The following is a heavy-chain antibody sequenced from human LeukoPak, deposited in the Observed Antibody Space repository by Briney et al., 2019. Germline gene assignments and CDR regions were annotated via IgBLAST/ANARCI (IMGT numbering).Heavy chain of an antibody. J-gene: IGHJ4*02. D-gene: IGHD6-19*01. CDR1: GVSISSYY. V-gene: IGHV4-59*01. CDR2: IYYSGST. CDR3: ARGGLAVAVFDN. Sequence: PSETLSLTCTVSGVSISSYYWSWIRQPPGKGLEWIGYIYYSGSTNYNPSLKSRVTISVDTSKNQFSLTLSSVTAADTAVYYCARGGLAVAVFDNWGQGTLVTVSS.